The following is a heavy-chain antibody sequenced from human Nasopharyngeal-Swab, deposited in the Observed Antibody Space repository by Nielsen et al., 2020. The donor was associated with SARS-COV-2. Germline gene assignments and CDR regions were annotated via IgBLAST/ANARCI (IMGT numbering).Heavy chain of an antibody. V-gene: IGHV3-30-3*01. CDR3: ARARPVWGAVVVPAAISAH. D-gene: IGHD2-2*01. Sequence: WIRQPQGKGLEWVAVISYDGSNKYYADSVKGRFTISRDNSKNTLYLQMNSLRAEDTAVYYCARARPVWGAVVVPAAISAHWGQGTLVTVSS. J-gene: IGHJ4*02. CDR2: ISYDGSNK.